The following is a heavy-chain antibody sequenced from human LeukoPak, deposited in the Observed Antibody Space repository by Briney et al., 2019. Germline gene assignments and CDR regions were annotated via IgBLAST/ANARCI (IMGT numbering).Heavy chain of an antibody. CDR2: ISGSGGSS. Sequence: PGGSLRLSCAASGFTFSSYAMSWVRQAPGKGLEWVSAISGSGGSSYYADSVKGRFTLSRDNSKNTLYLQMNSLRAEDTAVYHYTTEGKYYYDSSGYYYHWGQGTLVTVSS. J-gene: IGHJ5*02. V-gene: IGHV3-23*01. CDR3: TTEGKYYYDSSGYYYH. D-gene: IGHD3-22*01. CDR1: GFTFSSYA.